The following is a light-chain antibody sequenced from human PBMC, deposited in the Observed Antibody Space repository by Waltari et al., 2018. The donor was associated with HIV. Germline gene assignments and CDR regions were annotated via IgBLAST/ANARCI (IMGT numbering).Light chain of an antibody. J-gene: IGLJ3*02. CDR1: SGSVSTSYY. V-gene: IGLV8-61*01. CDR2: STN. CDR3: VLYMGSGIWV. Sequence: QAVVTQEPSFSVSPGGTVTLTCGLSSGSVSTSYYPSWYQQTPGQAPRTLIYSTNGRSSGVPDRFSGSILGNQAALTITGAQADDESDYYCVLYMGSGIWVFGGGTKVTVL.